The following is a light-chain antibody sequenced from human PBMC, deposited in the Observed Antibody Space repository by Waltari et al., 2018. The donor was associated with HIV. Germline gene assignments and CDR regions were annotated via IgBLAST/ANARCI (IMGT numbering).Light chain of an antibody. CDR1: NVEEQS. J-gene: IGLJ1*01. CDR2: ADD. V-gene: IGLV3-21*01. CDR3: QVWDSGSDHYV. Sequence: SYLLTQPPSVSVAPGKTASITCGGDNVEEQSVHRYQQKSGQAPVLGIYADDDRPSGIPERCSGSNSGSTATLTITRVEAGDEADYYCQVWDSGSDHYVFGTGTKVTVL.